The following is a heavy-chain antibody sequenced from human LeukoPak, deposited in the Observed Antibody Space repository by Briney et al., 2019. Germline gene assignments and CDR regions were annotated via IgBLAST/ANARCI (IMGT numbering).Heavy chain of an antibody. CDR1: GYTLTELS. V-gene: IGHV1-24*01. J-gene: IGHJ3*02. CDR3: AKAFGSSGWADSGAFDI. CDR2: FDPEDGET. D-gene: IGHD6-19*01. Sequence: ASVKVSCKVSGYTLTELSMHWVRQAPGKGLEWMGGFDPEDGETIYAQKFQGRVTMTEDTSTDTAYMELNSLRLEDTALYYCAKAFGSSGWADSGAFDIWGRGTMVTVSS.